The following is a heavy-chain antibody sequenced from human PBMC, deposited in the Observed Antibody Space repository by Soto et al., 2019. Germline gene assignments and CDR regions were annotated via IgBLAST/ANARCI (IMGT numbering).Heavy chain of an antibody. Sequence: PGGSLRLSCAASGFTFSSYAMSWVRQAPGKGLEWVSAISGSGGSTYYADSVKGRFTISRDNSKNTLYLQMNSLRADDTAVYYCAKGVVAAFYYYYGMDVWGQGTTVTVSS. D-gene: IGHD2-15*01. J-gene: IGHJ6*02. CDR2: ISGSGGST. CDR3: AKGVVAAFYYYYGMDV. V-gene: IGHV3-23*01. CDR1: GFTFSSYA.